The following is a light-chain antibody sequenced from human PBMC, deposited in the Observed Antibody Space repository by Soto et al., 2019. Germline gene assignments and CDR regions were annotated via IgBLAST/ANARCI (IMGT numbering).Light chain of an antibody. CDR3: QQYGSSPRT. J-gene: IGKJ1*01. CDR2: DAS. V-gene: IGKV3-20*01. CDR1: QSISSSY. Sequence: EIVLTQSPGTLSLSPGERATLSCRASQSISSSYLAWYQQKPGQAPRLLIYDASSRATGIPDRFGGSGSGTDFTFTISRLEPEDFAVYYCQQYGSSPRTFGQGTKVDIK.